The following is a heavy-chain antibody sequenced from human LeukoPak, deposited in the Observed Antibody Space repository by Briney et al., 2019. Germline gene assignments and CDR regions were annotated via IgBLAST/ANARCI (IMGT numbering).Heavy chain of an antibody. J-gene: IGHJ6*02. CDR1: GFTFSSYW. CDR2: INSDGSST. D-gene: IGHD6-13*01. Sequence: GGSLRLSCAASGFTFSSYWMHWVRQAPGKGLVWVSRINSDGSSTSYADSVKGRFTISRDNAKNTPYLQMNSLRAEDTAVYYCARTYSSSWFPRDYYGMDVWGQGTTVTVSS. CDR3: ARTYSSSWFPRDYYGMDV. V-gene: IGHV3-74*01.